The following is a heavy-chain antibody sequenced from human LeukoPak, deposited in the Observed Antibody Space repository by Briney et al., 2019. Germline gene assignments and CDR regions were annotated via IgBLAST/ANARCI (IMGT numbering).Heavy chain of an antibody. J-gene: IGHJ4*02. D-gene: IGHD2-15*01. CDR3: ASADCSGGSCYLSPFDY. Sequence: ASVKVSCKASGYTFTGYYMHWVRQVPGQGLEWMGWINPNSGGTNYAQKFQGRVTMTRDTSISTAYMELSRLRSDDTAVYYCASADCSGGSCYLSPFDYWGQGTLVTVSS. V-gene: IGHV1-2*02. CDR1: GYTFTGYY. CDR2: INPNSGGT.